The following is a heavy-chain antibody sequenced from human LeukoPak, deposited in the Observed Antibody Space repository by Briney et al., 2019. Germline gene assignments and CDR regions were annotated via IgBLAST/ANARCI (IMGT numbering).Heavy chain of an antibody. CDR1: GGSISSYY. CDR2: IYTSGST. V-gene: IGHV4-4*09. D-gene: IGHD4-11*01. Sequence: SETLSLTCTVSGGSISSYYWSWIRQPPGKGLEWIGYIYTSGSTNYNPSLKSRVTISVDTSKNQFSLKPSSVTAADTAVYYCARQNSNYVIHYWGQGTLVTVSS. J-gene: IGHJ4*02. CDR3: ARQNSNYVIHY.